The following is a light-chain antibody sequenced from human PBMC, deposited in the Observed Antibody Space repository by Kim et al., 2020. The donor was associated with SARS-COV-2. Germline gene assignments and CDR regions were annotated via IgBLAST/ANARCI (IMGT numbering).Light chain of an antibody. J-gene: IGKJ4*01. V-gene: IGKV1-39*01. Sequence: DIQMTQSPSSLSASVGDRVTITCRARQNIDTHLNWYQHKLGEAPTLLIYSASTLQSGVPSRFSGSGSGTDFTLTISSLQPEDFASYYCQQTYYVPLTFGGGTKVDIK. CDR3: QQTYYVPLT. CDR2: SAS. CDR1: QNIDTH.